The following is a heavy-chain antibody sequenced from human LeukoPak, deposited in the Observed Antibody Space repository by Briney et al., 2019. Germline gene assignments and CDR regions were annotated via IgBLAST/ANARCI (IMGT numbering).Heavy chain of an antibody. CDR3: ARGPVYSSSWSELGYYMDV. J-gene: IGHJ6*03. CDR1: GGSISIYY. CDR2: LYYSGST. D-gene: IGHD6-13*01. V-gene: IGHV4-59*01. Sequence: SETLSLTCTDPGGSISIYYWCWVRQPPGKGLEWIGYLYYSGSTNYNPSLKSRVTISVDTTKNQFSLKLSSVTAADTAVYYCARGPVYSSSWSELGYYMDVWGKGTTVSLSS.